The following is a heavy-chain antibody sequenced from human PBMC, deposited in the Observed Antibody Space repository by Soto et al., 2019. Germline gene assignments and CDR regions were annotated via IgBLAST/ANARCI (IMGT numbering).Heavy chain of an antibody. V-gene: IGHV3-48*03. CDR1: GFTFSSYE. J-gene: IGHJ3*02. CDR2: ISSSGSTI. Sequence: GGSLRLSCAASGFTFSSYEMNWVRQAPGKGLEWVSYISSSGSTIYYADSVKGRFTISRDNAKNSLYLQMNSLRAEDTAVYYCALPPGATRGAFDIWGQGTMVTVSS. CDR3: ALPPGATRGAFDI. D-gene: IGHD1-26*01.